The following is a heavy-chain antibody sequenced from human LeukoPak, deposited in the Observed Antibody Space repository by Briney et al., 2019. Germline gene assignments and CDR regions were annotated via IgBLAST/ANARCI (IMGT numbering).Heavy chain of an antibody. CDR1: GFTVNNKY. V-gene: IGHV3-53*01. Sequence: PGGSLRLSCAASGFTVNNKYMTWVRQAPGKGLEGVSLIYNDGRTYYPDSVKARCTISRDNLKNVLYLQMNSLKVEDTALYYCARGLFLSGYLDAFDIWGQGTVVTVSS. D-gene: IGHD3-22*01. CDR3: ARGLFLSGYLDAFDI. CDR2: IYNDGRT. J-gene: IGHJ3*02.